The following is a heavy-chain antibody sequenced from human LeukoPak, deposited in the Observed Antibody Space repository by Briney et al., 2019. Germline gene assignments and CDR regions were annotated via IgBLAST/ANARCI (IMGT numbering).Heavy chain of an antibody. D-gene: IGHD4-23*01. V-gene: IGHV5-51*01. CDR3: ARHTTVGGSLRFDY. J-gene: IGHJ4*02. Sequence: GESLKISFQGSGYGFSSYWIGWVRPMPGKGLEYMGIICPGDSDTRYSQSFQGQVTISADKSITTAYLQWSSLKASDTGMYYCARHTTVGGSLRFDYWGQGTLVSVSS. CDR2: ICPGDSDT. CDR1: GYGFSSYW.